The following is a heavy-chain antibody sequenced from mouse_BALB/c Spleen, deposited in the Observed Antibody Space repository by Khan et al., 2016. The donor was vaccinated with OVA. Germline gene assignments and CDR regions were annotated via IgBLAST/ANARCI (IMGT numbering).Heavy chain of an antibody. D-gene: IGHD1-1*02. CDR3: TRSGYGGFAY. J-gene: IGHJ3*01. CDR2: INPNNGGT. V-gene: IGHV1-53*01. Sequence: QVQLKQSGAELVKPGTSVRLSCKSSGYTFSSYYLYWVKQRPGQGLEWIGDINPNNGGTNSDEKYRNKATLTVDKCYSTEYRQLSGLTSADSAVYYCTRSGYGGFAYWGQGTLVTVSA. CDR1: GYTFSSYY.